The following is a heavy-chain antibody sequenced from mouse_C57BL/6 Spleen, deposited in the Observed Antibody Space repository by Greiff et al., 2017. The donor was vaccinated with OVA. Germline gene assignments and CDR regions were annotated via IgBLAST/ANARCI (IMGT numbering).Heavy chain of an antibody. Sequence: QVQLQQPGAELVKPGASVKLSCKASGYTFTSYWMPWVKPRPGQGLEWIGKLDPSVSYTNYHQKFKGKATLTVDTSSSTAYMQLSSLTSEDSAVYYCARNIYYFDYWGQGTTLTVSS. CDR2: LDPSVSYT. CDR3: ARNIYYFDY. CDR1: GYTFTSYW. V-gene: IGHV1-50*01. J-gene: IGHJ2*01.